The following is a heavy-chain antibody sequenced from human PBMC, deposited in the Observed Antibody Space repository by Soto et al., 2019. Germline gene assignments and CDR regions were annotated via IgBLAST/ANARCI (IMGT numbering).Heavy chain of an antibody. CDR3: ARDRGGITVSSKPLGEWFDP. CDR1: GAFLNNFF. D-gene: IGHD3-16*01. J-gene: IGHJ5*02. V-gene: IGHV4-59*13. CDR2: GFKGGAAAYLVGGETT. Sequence: QVQLQESGPGLVRPSGTRSPTGPVPGAFLNNFFGSGIGKTPGKGWGGIGKGFKGGAAAYLVGGETTGYNPSLETRATISLDLPKNQFSLRLTSVTAADTAVYYCARDRGGITVSSKPLGEWFDPWGQGTLVTVSS.